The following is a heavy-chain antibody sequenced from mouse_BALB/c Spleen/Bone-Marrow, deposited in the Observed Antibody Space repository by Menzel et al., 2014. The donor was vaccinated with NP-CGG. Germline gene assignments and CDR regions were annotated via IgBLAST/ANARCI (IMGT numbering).Heavy chain of an antibody. J-gene: IGHJ2*01. CDR2: INSNGGST. CDR3: ARSQAYYGNYFDY. Sequence: EVQGVESGGGLVQPGGSLKLSCAASGFTFSSYGMSWVRQTPDKRLELVATINSNGGSTYYPDSVKGRFTISRDNAKNTLYLQMSSLKSEDTAMYYCARSQAYYGNYFDYWGQGTTHTVSS. D-gene: IGHD2-10*01. V-gene: IGHV5-6-3*01. CDR1: GFTFSSYG.